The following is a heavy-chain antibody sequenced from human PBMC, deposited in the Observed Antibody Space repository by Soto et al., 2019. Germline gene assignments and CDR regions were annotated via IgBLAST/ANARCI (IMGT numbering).Heavy chain of an antibody. V-gene: IGHV4-34*01. Sequence: PSETLSLTCAVYDGSFSGYYWSWIRQPPGKGLEWIGEINHSGSTNYNPSLKSRVTISVDTSKNHFSLKLSSVTAADTAVYYCARGRRNYSNSYYYYGMDVWGQGTTVTVSS. CDR3: ARGRRNYSNSYYYYGMDV. CDR1: DGSFSGYY. D-gene: IGHD4-4*01. CDR2: INHSGST. J-gene: IGHJ6*02.